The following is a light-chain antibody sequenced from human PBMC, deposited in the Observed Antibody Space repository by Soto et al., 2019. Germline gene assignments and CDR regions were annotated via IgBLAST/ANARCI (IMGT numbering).Light chain of an antibody. CDR2: GAS. J-gene: IGKJ4*01. CDR1: QSVSNN. Sequence: EIVMTQSPATLSVSPGERATLSCRASQSVSNNLAWYQQKPGQAPRLLIYGASTRATGIPARFSGSGSGTEFTLTISSLQSEEFAVYYCQQYNTLSPLTFGGGTKVETK. CDR3: QQYNTLSPLT. V-gene: IGKV3-15*01.